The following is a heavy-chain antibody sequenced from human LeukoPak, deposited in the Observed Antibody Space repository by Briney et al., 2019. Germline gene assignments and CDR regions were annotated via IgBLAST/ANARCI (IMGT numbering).Heavy chain of an antibody. D-gene: IGHD3-10*01. CDR1: GFTFSIYW. Sequence: GGSLRLSCAASGFTFSIYWMSWVRQAPGKGLEWVANIKQDGSEKYYVDSVKGRFTISRDNAKNSLYLQMNSLRAEDTAVYYCASSSSLLWFGEDAFDIWGQGTMVTVSS. V-gene: IGHV3-7*02. CDR2: IKQDGSEK. CDR3: ASSSSLLWFGEDAFDI. J-gene: IGHJ3*02.